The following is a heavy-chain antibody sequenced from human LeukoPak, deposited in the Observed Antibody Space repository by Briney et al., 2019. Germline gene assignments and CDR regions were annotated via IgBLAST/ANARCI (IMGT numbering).Heavy chain of an antibody. CDR1: GFTFSSYG. CDR3: AKGSHIVVVVAATVDY. D-gene: IGHD2-15*01. CDR2: ISYDGSNK. Sequence: GGSLRLSCAASGFTFSSYGMHWVRQAPGKGLEWVAVISYDGSNKYYADSVKGRFTISRDNSKNTLYLQMNSLRAEDTAVYYCAKGSHIVVVVAATVDYWGQGTLVTVSS. V-gene: IGHV3-30*18. J-gene: IGHJ4*02.